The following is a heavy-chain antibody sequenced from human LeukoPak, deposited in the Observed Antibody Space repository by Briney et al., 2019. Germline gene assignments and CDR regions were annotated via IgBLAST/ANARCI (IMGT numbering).Heavy chain of an antibody. Sequence: GGSLRLSCAASGFTFSYYSMNWVRQAPGRGLEWVSCISSSSSLIFYSDSVRGRFTISRDNAKNLLYLHMNSLRVEDTAVYYCAKVDRGDYSSSPVPYYNYYMNVWGKGTTATVSS. J-gene: IGHJ6*03. D-gene: IGHD6-13*01. CDR3: AKVDRGDYSSSPVPYYNYYMNV. CDR2: ISSSSSLI. V-gene: IGHV3-21*01. CDR1: GFTFSYYS.